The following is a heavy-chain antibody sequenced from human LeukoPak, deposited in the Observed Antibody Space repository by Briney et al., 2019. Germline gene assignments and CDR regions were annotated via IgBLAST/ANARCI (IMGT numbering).Heavy chain of an antibody. D-gene: IGHD3-3*01. CDR1: VFTFSIYN. J-gene: IGHJ4*02. CDR2: ISSSSSYI. CDR3: ARDKILLYYFDF. V-gene: IGHV3-21*01. Sequence: GGSLRLLCAASVFTFSIYNKSWVRDTPGKGLECVSYISSSSSYIYYAASVKGRFTISRDNAKNSLYLQMNSLRAEDTAVYYCARDKILLYYFDFWGQGTLVTVSS.